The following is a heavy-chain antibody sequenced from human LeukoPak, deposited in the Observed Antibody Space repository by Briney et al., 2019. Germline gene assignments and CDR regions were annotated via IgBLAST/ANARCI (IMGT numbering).Heavy chain of an antibody. CDR1: GFTFSSYA. Sequence: PGGSLRLSCAASGFTFSSYAMHWVRQAPGKGLEWVAVISYDGSNKYYADSVKGRFTISRDNSKNTLYLQMSSLRAEDTAVHYCARDSAWIQLWFFFDYWGQGTLVTVSS. V-gene: IGHV3-30*04. J-gene: IGHJ4*02. CDR3: ARDSAWIQLWFFFDY. CDR2: ISYDGSNK. D-gene: IGHD5-18*01.